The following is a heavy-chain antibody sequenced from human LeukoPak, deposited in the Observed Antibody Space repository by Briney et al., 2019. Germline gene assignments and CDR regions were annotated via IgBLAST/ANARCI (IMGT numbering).Heavy chain of an antibody. CDR2: MNPNSGNT. V-gene: IGHV1-8*03. Sequence: ASVKVSCKASGYTFTIYNINWVRQATGQGLEWMGWMNPNSGNTGYAQKFQGRVTITRNTSISTAYMELSSLRSEDTAVYYCARAGYCTNGVCYRPDFDYWGQGTLVTVSS. CDR1: GYTFTIYN. CDR3: ARAGYCTNGVCYRPDFDY. D-gene: IGHD2-8*01. J-gene: IGHJ4*02.